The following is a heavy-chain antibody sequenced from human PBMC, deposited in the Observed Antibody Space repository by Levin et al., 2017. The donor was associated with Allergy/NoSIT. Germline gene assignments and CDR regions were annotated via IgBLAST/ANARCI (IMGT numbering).Heavy chain of an antibody. J-gene: IGHJ4*02. CDR1: GFSFSTSGMC. CDR2: IDWDDDK. CDR3: ARFRVFGVSGQYYFDY. Sequence: TLSLTCTFSGFSFSTSGMCVSWIRQPPGKALEWLARIDWDDDKYYSTSLKTRLTISKDTSKNQVVLTMTNMDPVDTATYYCARFRVFGVSGQYYFDYWGQGTLVTVSS. D-gene: IGHD3-16*01. V-gene: IGHV2-70*11.